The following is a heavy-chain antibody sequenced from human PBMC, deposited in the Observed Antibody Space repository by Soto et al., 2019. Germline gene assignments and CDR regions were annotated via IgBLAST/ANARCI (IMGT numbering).Heavy chain of an antibody. CDR3: ARYYYDSSGFWAYYFDY. D-gene: IGHD3-22*01. J-gene: IGHJ4*02. CDR2: IFSNDEK. CDR1: GFSLSNARMG. V-gene: IGHV2-26*01. Sequence: QVTLKESGPVLVKPTETLTLTCTVSGFSLSNARMGVSWIRQPPGKALEWLAHIFSNDEKSYSTSLKSRINIYKDTSKSQVVLTMTNMDPVDTATYYCARYYYDSSGFWAYYFDYWGQGTLVTVSS.